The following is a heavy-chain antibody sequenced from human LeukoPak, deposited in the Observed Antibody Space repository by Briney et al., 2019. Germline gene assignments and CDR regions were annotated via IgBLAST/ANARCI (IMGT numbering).Heavy chain of an antibody. CDR1: GFSFSTST. CDR3: VRGDNRDY. V-gene: IGHV3-21*01. J-gene: IGHJ4*02. D-gene: IGHD1-14*01. CDR2: IGKTGRDM. Sequence: PGGSLRLSCAASGFSFSTSTMNWVRQAPGKGLEWISSIGKTGRDMYYANSVRGRFTISRDNAKNSLFLVMDSLRVEDTSVYYCVRGDNRDYWGPGTLVTVSS.